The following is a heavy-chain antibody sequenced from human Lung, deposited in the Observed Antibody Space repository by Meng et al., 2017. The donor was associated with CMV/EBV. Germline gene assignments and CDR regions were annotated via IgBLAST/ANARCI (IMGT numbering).Heavy chain of an antibody. Sequence: SVKVSCKASGGTFNMYAVSWVRQAPGQGLEWVGGIIPIFGTPNYPQKFQGRVTISTDESTHTVYMALSSLTSEDTAVYYCTRDRRGRSNWEYYFAYWGQGTLVTVSS. CDR1: GGTFNMYA. J-gene: IGHJ4*02. CDR3: TRDRRGRSNWEYYFAY. V-gene: IGHV1-69*05. CDR2: IIPIFGTP. D-gene: IGHD7-27*01.